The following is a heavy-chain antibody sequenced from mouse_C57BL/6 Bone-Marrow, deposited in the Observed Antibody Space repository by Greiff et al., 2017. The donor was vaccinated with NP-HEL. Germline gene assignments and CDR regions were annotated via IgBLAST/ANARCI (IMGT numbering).Heavy chain of an antibody. CDR3: ARKGWLLSSWFAY. CDR2: INPNNGGT. Sequence: EVKLQQSGPELVKPGASVKMSCKASGYTFTDYNMHWVKQSHGKSLEWIGYINPNNGGTSYNQKFKGKATLTVNKSSSTAYMELRSLTSEDSAVYYCARKGWLLSSWFAYWGQGTLVTVSA. D-gene: IGHD2-3*01. CDR1: GYTFTDYN. J-gene: IGHJ3*01. V-gene: IGHV1-22*01.